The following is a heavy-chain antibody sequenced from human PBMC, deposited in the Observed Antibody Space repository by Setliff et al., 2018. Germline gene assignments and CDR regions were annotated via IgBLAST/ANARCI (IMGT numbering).Heavy chain of an antibody. D-gene: IGHD6-25*01. CDR1: GDSLRNDY. Sequence: SETLSLTCSVSGDSLRNDYWTWMRQPPGKGLEWIGYVYTSGGTNYNPSLKSRVTISVDMTENQFSLILRSVVAADTAVYYCARGVSGVSWTPRYWGRGTLVTVSS. V-gene: IGHV4-4*08. CDR3: ARGVSGVSWTPRY. CDR2: VYTSGGT. J-gene: IGHJ4*02.